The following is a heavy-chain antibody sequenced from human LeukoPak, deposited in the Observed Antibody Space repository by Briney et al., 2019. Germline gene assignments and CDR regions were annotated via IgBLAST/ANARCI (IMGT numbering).Heavy chain of an antibody. CDR2: IYYTRSA. D-gene: IGHD2-2*01. Sequence: SETLSLTCRVATPSTTTSSFYWGWIRQPPGKGLEWIGSIYYTRSADYNPSLKSRVTISVDTSKNQFSLKLTSVTAADAAVYYCARHRYCNSSSCYALDYWGQGTLVTVSS. CDR3: ARHRYCNSSSCYALDY. CDR1: TPSTTTSSFY. V-gene: IGHV4-39*01. J-gene: IGHJ4*02.